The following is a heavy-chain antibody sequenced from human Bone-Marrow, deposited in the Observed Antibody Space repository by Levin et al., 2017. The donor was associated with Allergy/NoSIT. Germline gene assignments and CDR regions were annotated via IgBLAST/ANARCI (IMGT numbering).Heavy chain of an antibody. D-gene: IGHD3-16*01. J-gene: IGHJ3*02. CDR3: AKKLRTYSAFDI. CDR2: IKQDGSEK. V-gene: IGHV3-7*01. CDR1: GFTFSSYW. Sequence: LSLTCAASGFTFSSYWMSWVRQAPGKGLEWVANIKQDGSEKYYVDSVKGRFTISRDNAKNSLYLQMNSLRAEDTAVYYCAKKLRTYSAFDIWGQGTMVTVSS.